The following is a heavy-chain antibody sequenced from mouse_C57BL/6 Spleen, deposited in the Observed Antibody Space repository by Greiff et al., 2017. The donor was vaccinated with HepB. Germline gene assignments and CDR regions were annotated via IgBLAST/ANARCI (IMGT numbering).Heavy chain of an antibody. Sequence: VKLMESGAELAKPGASVKLSCKASGYTFTSYWMHWVKQRPGQGLEWIGYINPSSGYTKYNQKFKDKATLTADKSSSTAYMQLSSLTYEDSAVYYCARDSTGTPWYFDVWGTGTTVTVSS. CDR2: INPSSGYT. CDR1: GYTFTSYW. V-gene: IGHV1-7*01. D-gene: IGHD4-1*02. CDR3: ARDSTGTPWYFDV. J-gene: IGHJ1*03.